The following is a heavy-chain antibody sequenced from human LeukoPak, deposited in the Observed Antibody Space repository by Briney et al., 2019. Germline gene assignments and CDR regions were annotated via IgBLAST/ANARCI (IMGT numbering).Heavy chain of an antibody. CDR3: ARRGYSSGWYPSYFDY. Sequence: GGSLRLSCAASGFTFSSYAMSWVRQAPGKGLEWVSAISGSGGSTYYAGSVKGRFTISRDDSKNTLYLQMNSLRAEDTAVYYCARRGYSSGWYPSYFDYWGQGTLVTVSS. CDR2: ISGSGGST. CDR1: GFTFSSYA. D-gene: IGHD6-19*01. V-gene: IGHV3-23*01. J-gene: IGHJ4*02.